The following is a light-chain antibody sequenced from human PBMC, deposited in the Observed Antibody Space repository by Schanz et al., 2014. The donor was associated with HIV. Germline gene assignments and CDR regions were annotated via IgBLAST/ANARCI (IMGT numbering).Light chain of an antibody. CDR3: SSYSSSSTLDV. CDR1: SGDVGSYNY. CDR2: DVS. Sequence: QSALTQPASVSGSPGQSISISCTGTSGDVGSYNYVSWYQQHPGKAPKLMIYDVSNRPSGVPDRFSGSKSGNTASLTISGLQAEDEADYYCSSYSSSSTLDVFGGGTKLTVL. J-gene: IGLJ3*02. V-gene: IGLV2-14*03.